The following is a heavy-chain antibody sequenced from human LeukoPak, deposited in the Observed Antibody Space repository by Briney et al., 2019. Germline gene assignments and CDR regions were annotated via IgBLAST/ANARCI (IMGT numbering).Heavy chain of an antibody. D-gene: IGHD3-22*01. CDR2: IHSDGTT. V-gene: IGHV3-53*01. J-gene: IGHJ4*02. CDR3: AKVGYYDSSGYSSPYYFDY. CDR1: AFTVGGTF. Sequence: GGSLRLSCVVSAFTVGGTFLSWVRQAPGKGLEWVCIIHSDGTTDYADSVKGRFTTSRDSSQNMLYLQMNSLRDEDTAVYYCAKVGYYDSSGYSSPYYFDYWGQGTLVTVSS.